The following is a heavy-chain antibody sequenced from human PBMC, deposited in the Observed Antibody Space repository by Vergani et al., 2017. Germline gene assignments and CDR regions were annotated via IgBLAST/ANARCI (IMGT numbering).Heavy chain of an antibody. Sequence: EVQLLESGGGLVQPGGSLRLSCAASGFTFSSYAMSWVRQAPGKGLEWVSAISGSGGSTYYADSVKGRFTISRDNSKNTLYLQMNSLRAEDTAVYYCAKDPRDYGDYLDWYFDLWGRGTLVTVSS. CDR3: AKDPRDYGDYLDWYFDL. D-gene: IGHD4-17*01. V-gene: IGHV3-23*01. J-gene: IGHJ2*01. CDR2: ISGSGGST. CDR1: GFTFSSYA.